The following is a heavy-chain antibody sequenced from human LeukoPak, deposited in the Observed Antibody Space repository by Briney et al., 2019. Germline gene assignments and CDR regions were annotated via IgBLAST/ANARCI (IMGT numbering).Heavy chain of an antibody. CDR3: ARGPHYYDSSGYLYYFDY. CDR2: IYYSGST. J-gene: IGHJ4*02. D-gene: IGHD3-22*01. V-gene: IGHV4-59*01. CDR1: GGSISSFH. Sequence: SETLSLTCTVSGGSISSFHWSWIRQPPGKGLEWIGYIYYSGSTNYNPSLKSRVTISVDTSKNQFSLKLSSVTAADTAVYYCARGPHYYDSSGYLYYFDYWGQGTLVTVSS.